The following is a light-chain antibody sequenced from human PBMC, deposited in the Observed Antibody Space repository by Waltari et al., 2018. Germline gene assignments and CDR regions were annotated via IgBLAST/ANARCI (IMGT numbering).Light chain of an antibody. CDR1: SSDVGGYNY. Sequence: QSALTQPPSASGSPGQAVTISCTGTSSDVGGYNYVSWYHKHPGKAPKLTLYEVSKRPYGVPDRFSGSKSGNTASLTVSGLQAEDEADYYCSSYAGSNNLVFGGGTKLTVL. CDR3: SSYAGSNNLV. V-gene: IGLV2-8*01. J-gene: IGLJ2*01. CDR2: EVS.